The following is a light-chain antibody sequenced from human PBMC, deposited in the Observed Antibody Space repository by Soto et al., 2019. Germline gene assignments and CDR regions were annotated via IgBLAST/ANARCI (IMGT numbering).Light chain of an antibody. J-gene: IGKJ2*01. V-gene: IGKV2-30*01. CDR1: QSLEYSDGRPF. CDR2: KVS. CDR3: MQGRYWDT. Sequence: DVVMTQSPLSLSVTLGQPASISCSSTQSLEYSDGRPFLNWFQQRPGQSPRRLLYKVSNRDPGVPGRFSGGGSGTNFTLKISRVEVEDVGVYFCMQGRYWDTFGQGTKLEFK.